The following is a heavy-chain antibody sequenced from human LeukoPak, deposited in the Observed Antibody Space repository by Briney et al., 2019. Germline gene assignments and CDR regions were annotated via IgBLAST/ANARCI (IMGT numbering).Heavy chain of an antibody. CDR2: IYYSGST. CDR3: ARHGGLRLHWFDP. V-gene: IGHV4-59*08. J-gene: IGHJ5*02. Sequence: SETLSLTCTVSGGSISSYYWSWIRQPPGKGLEWIGYIYYSGSTNYNPSLKSRVTISVDTSKNQFSLKLSSVTAADTAVYYCARHGGLRLHWFDPWGQGTLVTVSS. D-gene: IGHD5-12*01. CDR1: GGSISSYY.